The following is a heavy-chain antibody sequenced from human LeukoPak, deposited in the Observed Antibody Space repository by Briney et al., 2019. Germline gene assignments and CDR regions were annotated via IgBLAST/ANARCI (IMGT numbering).Heavy chain of an antibody. Sequence: PGGSLRLSCAASGFTFSSYGMHWVRQAPGKGLEWVAVIWYDGSNKYYADSVKGRFTISRDNSKNTLYLQMTSLRAEDTAVYYCARENYSGSGSYYIPSSFDIWAQGTMVTVSS. V-gene: IGHV3-33*01. J-gene: IGHJ3*02. CDR1: GFTFSSYG. CDR2: IWYDGSNK. CDR3: ARENYSGSGSYYIPSSFDI. D-gene: IGHD3-10*01.